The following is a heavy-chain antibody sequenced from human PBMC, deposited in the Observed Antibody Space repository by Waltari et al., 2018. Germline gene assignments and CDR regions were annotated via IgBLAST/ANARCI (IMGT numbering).Heavy chain of an antibody. Sequence: QVQLVESGGGVVQPGGSLRLSCAASGFTFSSYGMHWVRQALGKGLEWVAFIRYDGSNKYYADSVKGRFTISRDNSKNTLYLQMNSLRAEDTAVYYCANLPIVGATNAFDIWGQGTMVTVSS. CDR3: ANLPIVGATNAFDI. CDR1: GFTFSSYG. J-gene: IGHJ3*02. CDR2: IRYDGSNK. D-gene: IGHD1-26*01. V-gene: IGHV3-30*02.